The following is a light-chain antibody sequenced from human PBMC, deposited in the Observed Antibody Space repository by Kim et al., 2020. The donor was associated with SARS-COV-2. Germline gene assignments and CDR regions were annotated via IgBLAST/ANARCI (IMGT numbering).Light chain of an antibody. CDR1: QSISSY. CDR3: QQSYSTPRN. J-gene: IGKJ2*01. Sequence: DIQMTQSPSSLSASVGDRVTITCRASQSISSYLNWYQQKPGKAPKLLIYAASSLQSGVPSRFSGSGSGSDFTLTISSLQPEDFATYYCQQSYSTPRNFGQGTKLEI. CDR2: AAS. V-gene: IGKV1-39*01.